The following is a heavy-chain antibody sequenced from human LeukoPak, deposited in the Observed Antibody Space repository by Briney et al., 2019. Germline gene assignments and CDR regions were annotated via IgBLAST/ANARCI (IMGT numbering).Heavy chain of an antibody. CDR3: ARDGVAATSLLDV. CDR1: GYTFTGYY. J-gene: IGHJ6*04. V-gene: IGHV1-2*02. Sequence: GASVKLSCKASGYTFTGYYMNWVRQAPGQGLEWMGWINPNSGGTNYAQKFQGRVTMTRDTSISTAYMELSRLRSDDTAVYYCARDGVAATSLLDVWGKGTTVTVSS. CDR2: INPNSGGT. D-gene: IGHD2-15*01.